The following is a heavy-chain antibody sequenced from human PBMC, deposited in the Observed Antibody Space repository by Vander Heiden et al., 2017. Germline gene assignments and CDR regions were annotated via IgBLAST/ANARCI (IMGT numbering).Heavy chain of an antibody. CDR2: IIPIFGTA. D-gene: IGHD3-22*01. V-gene: IGHV1-69*01. CDR3: NYDSSGYYFGY. CDR1: GGTFSSYA. Sequence: QVQLVQSGAEVKKPGSSVKVSCKASGGTFSSYAIGGGRQAPGQGLEGRGGIIPIFGTANYAQKFQGRVTITADESTSTAYMELSSLRSEDTAVYYCNYDSSGYYFGYWGQGTLVTVSS. J-gene: IGHJ4*02.